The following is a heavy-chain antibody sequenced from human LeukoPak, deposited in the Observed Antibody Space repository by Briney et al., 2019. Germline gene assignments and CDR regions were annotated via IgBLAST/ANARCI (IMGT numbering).Heavy chain of an antibody. CDR2: IYYSGST. D-gene: IGHD3-3*01. CDR1: GGSISSYY. Sequence: SETLSLTCTVSGGSISSYYWSWIRQPPGKGLEWIGYIYYSGSTNYNPSLKSRVTISVDTSKNQFSLKLSSVTAADTAVYYCARVRGYDFWSGYWDYWGQGTLVTVSS. CDR3: ARVRGYDFWSGYWDY. J-gene: IGHJ4*02. V-gene: IGHV4-59*01.